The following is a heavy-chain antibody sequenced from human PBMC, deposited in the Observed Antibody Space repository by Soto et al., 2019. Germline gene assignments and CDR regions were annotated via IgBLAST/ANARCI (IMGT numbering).Heavy chain of an antibody. V-gene: IGHV4-59*01. J-gene: IGHJ6*02. CDR2: IYYSGET. CDR3: ARDQGGEFLKGSGMDV. CDR1: GDSISRYY. Sequence: QVQLQESGPGLVKPSETLSLTCTVSGDSISRYYWSWIRLSPGKGLEWIGYIYYSGETNYNPSVKSRVTILVDRTKNPFSLKLSSVTAADTAVYYCARDQGGEFLKGSGMDVWGQGTTVTVSS. D-gene: IGHD3-10*01.